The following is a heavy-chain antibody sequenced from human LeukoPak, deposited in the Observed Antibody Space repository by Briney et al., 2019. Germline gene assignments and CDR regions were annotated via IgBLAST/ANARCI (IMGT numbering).Heavy chain of an antibody. CDR1: GFTFSSYA. CDR3: ARAETTEGSY. Sequence: GGSLRLSCAASGFTFSSYAMSWVRQAPGKGLEWVSALSGSGGSTFYADSVKGRFTISRDTSKNTVYLQMNSLRAEDTARYYCARAETTEGSYWGQGTLVTVSS. J-gene: IGHJ4*02. V-gene: IGHV3-23*01. D-gene: IGHD1-1*01. CDR2: LSGSGGST.